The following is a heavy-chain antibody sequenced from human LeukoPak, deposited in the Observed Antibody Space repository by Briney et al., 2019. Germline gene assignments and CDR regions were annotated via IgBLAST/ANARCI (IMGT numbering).Heavy chain of an antibody. D-gene: IGHD2-2*01. CDR1: GHTFTGYY. CDR3: ARDPSIVVVPAAIDY. J-gene: IGHJ4*02. Sequence: GASVKVSCKASGHTFTGYYMHWVRQAPGQGLEWMGWINPNSGGTNYAQTFQGRVTMTRDTSISTAYMELSRLRSDDTAVYYCARDPSIVVVPAAIDYWVQGTLVTVSS. V-gene: IGHV1-2*02. CDR2: INPNSGGT.